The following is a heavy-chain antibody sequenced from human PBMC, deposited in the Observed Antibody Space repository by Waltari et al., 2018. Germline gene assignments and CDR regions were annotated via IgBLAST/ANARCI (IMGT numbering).Heavy chain of an antibody. D-gene: IGHD2-2*01. V-gene: IGHV4-4*07. J-gene: IGHJ4*02. CDR3: ARGRLYSPDCSSTSCYGGAIDY. Sequence: QVQLQESGPGLVKPSENLSLTCTVPGGSISRYYWSWIRQPAGQGLEWFGRIYTIGSTNDNPSLKRRVTMSVDTAKNQFSLKLSSVTAADTAVYYCARGRLYSPDCSSTSCYGGAIDYWGQGTLVTVSS. CDR1: GGSISRYY. CDR2: IYTIGST.